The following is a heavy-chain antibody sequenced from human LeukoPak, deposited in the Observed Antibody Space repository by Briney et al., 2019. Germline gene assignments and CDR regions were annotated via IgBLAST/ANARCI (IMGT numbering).Heavy chain of an antibody. D-gene: IGHD6-13*01. Sequence: SETLSLTCTVSGVSISSSSYHWDWIRQPPGKGLEWIGSIYDSGSTYYSPSLKSRVTISVDTSKNQFSLKLNSVTAADTAVYYCASMAHSAAGFVNYYYGMDVWGQGTAVTVSS. CDR2: IYDSGST. J-gene: IGHJ6*02. V-gene: IGHV4-39*07. CDR3: ASMAHSAAGFVNYYYGMDV. CDR1: GVSISSSSYH.